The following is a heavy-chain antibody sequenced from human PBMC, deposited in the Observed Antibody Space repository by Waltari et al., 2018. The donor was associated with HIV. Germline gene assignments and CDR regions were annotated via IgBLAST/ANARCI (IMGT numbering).Heavy chain of an antibody. CDR3: ATEESFGSGNYLEY. CDR2: KKAESDGGAT. V-gene: IGHV3-15*01. CDR1: GFTLNHVG. J-gene: IGHJ4*02. Sequence: EVQLVESGGDLLKPGGCLRLSCAGSGFTLNHVGVSWVSQAPGKGVEWVGQKKAESDGGATDFAAVVKGRFTISRDDSKNTVYLQMNSLKIEDAAIYYCATEESFGSGNYLEYWGQGTLVTVSS. D-gene: IGHD3-10*01.